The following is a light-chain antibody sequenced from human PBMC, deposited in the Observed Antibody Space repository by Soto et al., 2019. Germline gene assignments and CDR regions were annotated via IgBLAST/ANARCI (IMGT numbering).Light chain of an antibody. CDR1: SSDVGAFNY. Sequence: QSALTQPASVSGSPGQAITISCSGTSSDVGAFNYVSWYQQHPGKAPKLMIYDVSNRPSGVPDRFSGSKSGNTASLTVSGLQAADEGDYFCKSYAGSNTYVFGSGTKLTVL. CDR2: DVS. CDR3: KSYAGSNTYV. V-gene: IGLV2-14*03. J-gene: IGLJ1*01.